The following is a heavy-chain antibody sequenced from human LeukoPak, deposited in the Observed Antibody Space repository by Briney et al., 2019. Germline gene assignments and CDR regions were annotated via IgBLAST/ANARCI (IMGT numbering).Heavy chain of an antibody. D-gene: IGHD3-22*01. CDR2: IYSNGIT. J-gene: IGHJ2*01. CDR1: GGSQFSYY. V-gene: IGHV4-4*09. Sequence: PSETLSLTCTVSGGSQFSYYFNWLRQPPGKGLEWIGYIYSNGITSYNPSLRSRSTISIATSKNQFSLRLTSVTAADTATYYCARRAYYDSSRYYPASGYFDLWGRGTLVTVSS. CDR3: ARRAYYDSSRYYPASGYFDL.